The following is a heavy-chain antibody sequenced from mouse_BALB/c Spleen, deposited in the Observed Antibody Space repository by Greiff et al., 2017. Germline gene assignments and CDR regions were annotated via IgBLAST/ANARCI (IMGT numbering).Heavy chain of an antibody. CDR1: GFTFSSFG. Sequence: EVQVVESGGGLVQPGGSRKLSCAASGFTFSSFGMHWVRQAPEKGLEWVAYISSGSSTIYYADTVKGRFTISRDNPKNTLFLQMTSLRSEDTAMYYCARSSWDEYYFDYWGQGTTLTVSS. CDR3: ARSSWDEYYFDY. J-gene: IGHJ2*01. D-gene: IGHD4-1*01. CDR2: ISSGSSTI. V-gene: IGHV5-17*02.